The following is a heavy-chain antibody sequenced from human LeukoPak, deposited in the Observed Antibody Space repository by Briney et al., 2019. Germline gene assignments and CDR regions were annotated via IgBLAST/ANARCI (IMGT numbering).Heavy chain of an antibody. CDR3: ARLRYGSYPSGY. CDR1: GFTFSSYW. J-gene: IGHJ4*02. D-gene: IGHD1-26*01. Sequence: GGSLRLSCAASGFTFSSYWMHWVRQAPGKGLVWVSRINTDGSSTSYADSVKGRFTISRDNAKNTLYLQMNSLRAEDTAVYYCARLRYGSYPSGYWGQGTLVTVSS. CDR2: INTDGSST. V-gene: IGHV3-74*01.